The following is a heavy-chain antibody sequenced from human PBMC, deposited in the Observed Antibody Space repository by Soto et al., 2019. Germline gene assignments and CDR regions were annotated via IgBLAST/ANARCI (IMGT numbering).Heavy chain of an antibody. V-gene: IGHV3-53*01. CDR1: GFTVSSNY. Sequence: GGSLRLSCAASGFTVSSNYMSWVRQAPGKGLECDSVIYSGGSTYYADSVKGRFTISRDNSKNTLYLQMNSLRAEDTAVYYCARDIAVAGIRMLDDWGQGALVTVSS. D-gene: IGHD6-19*01. CDR2: IYSGGST. CDR3: ARDIAVAGIRMLDD. J-gene: IGHJ4*02.